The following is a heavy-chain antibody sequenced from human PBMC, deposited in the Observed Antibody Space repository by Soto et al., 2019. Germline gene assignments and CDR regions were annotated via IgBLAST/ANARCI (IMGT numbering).Heavy chain of an antibody. V-gene: IGHV4-59*13. CDR1: TDSFNDYX. Sequence: QVRLHESGPGLVKPSETLSLTCTVSTDSFNDYXWSWIRQPPGKGLEWIGSIYHTGNTNYNPSLESRVSISVDTSXIXXSXXXXSVTAADTAVYYCARDVGIHDAFDIWGQGTLVTVSS. CDR3: ARDVGIHDAFDI. CDR2: IYHTGNT. D-gene: IGHD5-18*01. J-gene: IGHJ3*02.